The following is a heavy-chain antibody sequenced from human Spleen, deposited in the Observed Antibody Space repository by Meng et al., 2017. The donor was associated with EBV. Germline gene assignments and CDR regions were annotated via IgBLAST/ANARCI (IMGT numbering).Heavy chain of an antibody. CDR2: ISAHSGNT. Sequence: QVQLVLAGAGVKRTGSSVKVSCKASGFTFSTYLIIWERQAPGQGLEWMGWISAHSGNTKSSLKLQGRVSMTTDTSTNTAYLELRSLRSEDTAIYYCARGGYGTTKNLDYWVQGTLVTVSS. J-gene: IGHJ4*02. CDR3: ARGGYGTTKNLDY. D-gene: IGHD5-12*01. V-gene: IGHV1-18*01. CDR1: GFTFSTYL.